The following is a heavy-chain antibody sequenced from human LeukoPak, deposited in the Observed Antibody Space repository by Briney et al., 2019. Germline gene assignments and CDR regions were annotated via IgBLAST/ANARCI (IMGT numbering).Heavy chain of an antibody. V-gene: IGHV3-74*01. CDR3: ARVATGSYHFDY. J-gene: IGHJ4*02. CDR1: GFTFSTYW. Sequence: HPGGSLRLSCAASGFTFSTYWMHWVRQAPGKGLVWVSRTNSDGSTTSYADSVKGRFTISRDNAKNTLYLQMNSLRAEDTAVYYCARVATGSYHFDYWGQGTLATVSS. CDR2: TNSDGSTT. D-gene: IGHD3-16*01.